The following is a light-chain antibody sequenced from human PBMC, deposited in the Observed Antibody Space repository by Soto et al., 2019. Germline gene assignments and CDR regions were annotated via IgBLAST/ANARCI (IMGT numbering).Light chain of an antibody. Sequence: QSVLTQPPSASGTPGQRVTISCSGSHSNIGRNSVNWYRQLPGTAPKLLIYDDNKRPSGIPDRFSGSKSGTSATLGITGFQTGDEADYYCGSWDSSLSAYVFGTGTKLTVL. J-gene: IGLJ1*01. CDR1: HSNIGRNS. CDR2: DDN. CDR3: GSWDSSLSAYV. V-gene: IGLV1-51*01.